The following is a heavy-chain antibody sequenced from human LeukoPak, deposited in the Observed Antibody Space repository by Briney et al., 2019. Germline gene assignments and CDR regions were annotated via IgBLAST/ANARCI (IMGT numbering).Heavy chain of an antibody. CDR1: GGSISSYY. J-gene: IGHJ6*03. Sequence: PSETLSLTXTVSGGSISSYYWSWIRQPPGKGLEWIGSIYYSGSTYYNPSLKSRVTISVDTSKNQFSLKLSSVTAADTAVYYCARRASIAARVYYYYYMDVWGKGTTVTVSS. V-gene: IGHV4-39*01. D-gene: IGHD6-6*01. CDR3: ARRASIAARVYYYYYMDV. CDR2: IYYSGST.